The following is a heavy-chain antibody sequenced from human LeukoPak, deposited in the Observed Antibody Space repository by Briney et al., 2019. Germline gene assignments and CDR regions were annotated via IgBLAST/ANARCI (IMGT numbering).Heavy chain of an antibody. V-gene: IGHV3-23*01. J-gene: IGHJ4*02. CDR3: AKEGYSSSWYYEPTDY. Sequence: GGSLRLSCATSGFTFSTYPMNWVRQAPGKGLEWLSAISGSGGSTYYADSVKGRFTISRDNSKNTLYLQMNSLRAEDTAVYYCAKEGYSSSWYYEPTDYWGQGTLVTVSS. CDR1: GFTFSTYP. D-gene: IGHD6-13*01. CDR2: ISGSGGST.